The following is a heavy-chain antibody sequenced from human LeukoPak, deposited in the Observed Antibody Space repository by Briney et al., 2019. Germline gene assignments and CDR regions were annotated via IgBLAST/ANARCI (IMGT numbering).Heavy chain of an antibody. Sequence: GGSLRLSCAASGFTFSSYAMSWVRQAPGKGLEWVSAISGSGGSTYYADSVKGRFTISRDNSKNTLYLQMNSLRAEDTAVYYCAKGLWFGELLTHGMDVWGQGATVTVSS. D-gene: IGHD3-10*01. CDR3: AKGLWFGELLTHGMDV. J-gene: IGHJ6*02. CDR2: ISGSGGST. V-gene: IGHV3-23*01. CDR1: GFTFSSYA.